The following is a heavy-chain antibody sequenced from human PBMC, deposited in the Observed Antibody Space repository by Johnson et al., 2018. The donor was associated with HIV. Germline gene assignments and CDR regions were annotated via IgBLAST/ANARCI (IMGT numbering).Heavy chain of an antibody. CDR3: ARDKVWQWLSSRDADAFDI. Sequence: QVQLVESGGGLVKPGGSLRLSCAASGFTFSDYYMSWIRQAPGKGLEWVSYISSDGSTIYYADSVKGRFTISRDNDKNSLYLHMNSLRAEDTALYYLARDKVWQWLSSRDADAFDIWGQGTMVSVSS. CDR1: GFTFSDYY. D-gene: IGHD6-19*01. V-gene: IGHV3-11*04. CDR2: ISSDGSTI. J-gene: IGHJ3*02.